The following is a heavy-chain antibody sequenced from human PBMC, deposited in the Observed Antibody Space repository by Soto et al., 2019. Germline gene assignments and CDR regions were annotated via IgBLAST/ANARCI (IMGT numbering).Heavy chain of an antibody. Sequence: PSETLSLTCTVSGGSISSSSYYWGWIRQPPGKGLEWIGSIYYSGSTYYNPSLKSRVTISVDTSKNQFSLKLSSVTAADTAVYYCARQGKRVLAAAGTLDYWGQGTLVTVSS. CDR2: IYYSGST. CDR1: GGSISSSSYY. CDR3: ARQGKRVLAAAGTLDY. J-gene: IGHJ4*02. D-gene: IGHD6-13*01. V-gene: IGHV4-39*01.